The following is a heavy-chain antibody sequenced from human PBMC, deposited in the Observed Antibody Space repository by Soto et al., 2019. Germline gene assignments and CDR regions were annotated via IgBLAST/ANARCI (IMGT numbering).Heavy chain of an antibody. V-gene: IGHV3-7*01. CDR1: GFSFSSHW. Sequence: GGSLRLSCAASGFSFSSHWMCWVRQAPGKGLEWVATINQDGNEKYYVDSVKGRFTISRDNAKNSLFLQVNSLRAEDTAVYYCARRAETNGWNGFGADKYYFDFWGQGTLVTVSS. D-gene: IGHD1-1*01. CDR3: ARRAETNGWNGFGADKYYFDF. CDR2: INQDGNEK. J-gene: IGHJ4*02.